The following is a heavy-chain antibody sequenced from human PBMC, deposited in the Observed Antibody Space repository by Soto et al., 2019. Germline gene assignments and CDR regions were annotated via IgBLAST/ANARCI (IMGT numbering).Heavy chain of an antibody. CDR2: IYSGGST. J-gene: IGHJ4*02. CDR1: GFTVSSNY. Sequence: EVQLVESGGGLVQPGGSLRLSCAASGFTVSSNYMSWVRQARGKGLEWVSDIYSGGSTYYADSVKGRFTISRHNSKNTLYLQMNSLRAEDTAVYYCARANSGYDFGGYYFDYWGQGTLVTVSS. D-gene: IGHD5-12*01. V-gene: IGHV3-53*04. CDR3: ARANSGYDFGGYYFDY.